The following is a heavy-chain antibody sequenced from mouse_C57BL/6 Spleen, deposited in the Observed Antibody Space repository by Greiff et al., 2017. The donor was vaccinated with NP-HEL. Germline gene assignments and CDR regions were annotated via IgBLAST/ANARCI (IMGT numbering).Heavy chain of an antibody. CDR3: ARPYYNNAWFAY. V-gene: IGHV1-26*01. Sequence: EVQLQQSGPELVKPGASVKISCKASGYTFTDYYMNWVKQSHGKSLEWIGDINPNNGGTSYNQKFKGKATLTVDKSSSTAYMELRSLTSEDSAVYYCARPYYNNAWFAYWGQGTLVTVSA. CDR1: GYTFTDYY. J-gene: IGHJ3*01. CDR2: INPNNGGT. D-gene: IGHD2-5*01.